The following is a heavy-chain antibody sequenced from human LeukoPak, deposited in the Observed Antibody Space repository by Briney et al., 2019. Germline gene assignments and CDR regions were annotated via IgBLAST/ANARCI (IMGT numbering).Heavy chain of an antibody. CDR3: AKNYDSSGYYCLDY. CDR1: GFTFSSYA. Sequence: GGSLRLSCAASGFTFSSYAMSWVRQAPGKGLEWVSAISGSGGSTYYADSVKGRFTISRDNSKNTLYLQMNSLRAEDTAVYYCAKNYDSSGYYCLDYWGQGTLVTVSS. CDR2: ISGSGGST. D-gene: IGHD3-22*01. J-gene: IGHJ4*02. V-gene: IGHV3-23*01.